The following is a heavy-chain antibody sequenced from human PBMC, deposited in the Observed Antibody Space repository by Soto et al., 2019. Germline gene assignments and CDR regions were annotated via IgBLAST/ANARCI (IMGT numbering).Heavy chain of an antibody. V-gene: IGHV1-8*01. J-gene: IGHJ5*01. Sequence: QVQLVQSGAEVKKPGAAVKVSCKPSGDTFNNFDINWVRQATGQGPDWVGWIRADSGASGHAQKFQGRLSLTRDTSASTVYTELSNLRAEDTAVYYCARYIHGQGFVSWGQGDLITVSS. CDR2: IRADSGAS. D-gene: IGHD5-18*01. CDR1: GDTFNNFD. CDR3: ARYIHGQGFVS.